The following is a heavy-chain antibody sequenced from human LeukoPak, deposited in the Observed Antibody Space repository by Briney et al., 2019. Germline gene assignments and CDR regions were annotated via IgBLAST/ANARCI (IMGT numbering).Heavy chain of an antibody. CDR2: IIPIFGTA. Sequence: SVKVSCKASGGTFSSYAISWVRQAPGQGLEWMGGIIPIFGTANYAQKFQGRVTITADESTSTAYMELSSLRSEDTAVYYCARDRYSRSSYFDYWGQGTLVTVSS. D-gene: IGHD6-13*01. V-gene: IGHV1-69*13. J-gene: IGHJ4*02. CDR3: ARDRYSRSSYFDY. CDR1: GGTFSSYA.